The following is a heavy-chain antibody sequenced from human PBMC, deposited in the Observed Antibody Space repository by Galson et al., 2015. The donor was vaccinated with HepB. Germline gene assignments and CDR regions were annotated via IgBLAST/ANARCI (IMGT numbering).Heavy chain of an antibody. CDR2: IYSGGST. CDR3: ASAYDFWSGYYLGYYGMDV. D-gene: IGHD3-3*01. J-gene: IGHJ6*02. Sequence: SLRLSCAASGFTVNSNYMSWVRQAPGKGLEWVSVIYSGGSTYYADSVKGRFTISRDNSKNTLYLQMNSLRAEDTAVYYCASAYDFWSGYYLGYYGMDVWGQGTTVTVSS. CDR1: GFTVNSNY. V-gene: IGHV3-66*01.